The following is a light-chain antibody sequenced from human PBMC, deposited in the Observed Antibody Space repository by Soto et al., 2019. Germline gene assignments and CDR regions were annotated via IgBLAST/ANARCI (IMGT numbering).Light chain of an antibody. CDR3: QAWDSETVV. V-gene: IGLV3-1*01. Sequence: SYELTQPSSLSVSPGQTAAIDCSGDGLGDKYVSWYQQKPGQSPVLVIHQNSRRPSGIPERFSGSNSGHIVLLTISGTQPMDEADYYCQAWDSETVVFGGGTKLTVL. CDR1: GLGDKY. CDR2: QNS. J-gene: IGLJ2*01.